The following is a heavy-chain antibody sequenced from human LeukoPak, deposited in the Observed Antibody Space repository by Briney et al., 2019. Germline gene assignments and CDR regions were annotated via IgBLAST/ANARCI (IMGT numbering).Heavy chain of an antibody. Sequence: ASVKVSCKASGYTFTSYGISWVRQAPGQGLEWMGWISAYNGNTNYAQKLQGRVTMTTDTSTSTAYMELRSLRSDDTAVYYCARDLGMYSVVSPADYWGQGTLVTVSS. CDR2: ISAYNGNT. D-gene: IGHD2-2*01. CDR1: GYTFTSYG. V-gene: IGHV1-18*01. CDR3: ARDLGMYSVVSPADY. J-gene: IGHJ4*02.